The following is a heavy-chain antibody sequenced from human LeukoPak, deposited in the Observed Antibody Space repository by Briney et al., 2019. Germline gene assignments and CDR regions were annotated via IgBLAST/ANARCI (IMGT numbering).Heavy chain of an antibody. D-gene: IGHD1-26*01. CDR3: AKTASYWYLDD. Sequence: GGSLGLSCAASGFSFGSYAMHWVRQAPGKGLEWVAIILSDGSSKYYADSVKGRFTISRDNSENTLYLQMDGLTAGDAAVYYCAKTASYWYLDDWGQGTLVTVSS. V-gene: IGHV3-33*06. CDR2: ILSDGSSK. J-gene: IGHJ4*02. CDR1: GFSFGSYA.